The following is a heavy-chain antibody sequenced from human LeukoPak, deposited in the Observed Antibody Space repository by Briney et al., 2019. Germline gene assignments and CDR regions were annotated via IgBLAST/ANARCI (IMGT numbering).Heavy chain of an antibody. V-gene: IGHV1-18*04. D-gene: IGHD3-10*01. CDR1: GYTFTNYG. CDR2: ISAYNGNT. CDR3: ARDGFTITMVRGVIINWFDP. Sequence: GASVKVSCKASGYTFTNYGISWVRQAPGQGLEWMGWISAYNGNTNYAQKLQGRVTMTTDTSTSTAYMELRSLRSDDTAVYYCARDGFTITMVRGVIINWFDPWGQGTLVTVSS. J-gene: IGHJ5*02.